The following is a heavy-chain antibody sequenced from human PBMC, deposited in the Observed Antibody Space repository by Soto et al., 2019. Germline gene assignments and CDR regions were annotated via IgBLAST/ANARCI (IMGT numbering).Heavy chain of an antibody. V-gene: IGHV1-69*13. D-gene: IGHD1-26*01. Sequence: SVKVSCKASGGTFSSYAISWLRQAPAHGLEWMGGIIPIFGTANYAQKFQCRVTITADEFTSTAYMELSSLRSEDTAVYYCARDAWSGCYYTVFDYWGQGTLVTVSS. CDR2: IIPIFGTA. CDR3: ARDAWSGCYYTVFDY. J-gene: IGHJ4*02. CDR1: GGTFSSYA.